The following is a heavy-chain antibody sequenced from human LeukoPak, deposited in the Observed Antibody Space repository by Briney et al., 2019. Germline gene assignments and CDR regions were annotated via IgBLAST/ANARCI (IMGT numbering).Heavy chain of an antibody. CDR3: ARLKYYYDSSGYRGDYGMDV. CDR1: GFTFSSYA. Sequence: GGSLRLSCAASGFTFSSYAMSWVRQAPGKGLEWVSYISSGSSTIYYADSVKGRFTISRDNAKNSLHLQMNSLRAEDTAVYYSARLKYYYDSSGYRGDYGMDVWGQGTTVTVSS. CDR2: ISSGSSTI. V-gene: IGHV3-48*04. J-gene: IGHJ6*02. D-gene: IGHD3-22*01.